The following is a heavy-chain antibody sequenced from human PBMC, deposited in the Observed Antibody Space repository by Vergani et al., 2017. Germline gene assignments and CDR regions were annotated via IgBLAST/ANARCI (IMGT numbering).Heavy chain of an antibody. V-gene: IGHV4-39*07. Sequence: QLQLQESGPGLVKPSETLSLTCTVSGGSISSSSYYWGWIRQPPGKGLEWIGRIYYRGSTYYTPSLKSRVTISVDTSKNQFSRKLSSVTAADTAVYYCARXAMVRGVLNYYYYGMDVWGQGTTVTVSS. CDR1: GGSISSSSYY. D-gene: IGHD3-10*01. J-gene: IGHJ6*02. CDR2: IYYRGST. CDR3: ARXAMVRGVLNYYYYGMDV.